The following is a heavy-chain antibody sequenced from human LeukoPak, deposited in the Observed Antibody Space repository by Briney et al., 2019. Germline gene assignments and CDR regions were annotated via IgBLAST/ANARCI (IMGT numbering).Heavy chain of an antibody. Sequence: GGSLRLSCAASGFTFSSYSMNWVRQAPGKGLEWVAFIRYDGSNKYYADSVKGRFTISRDNSKNTLYLQMNSLRAEDTAVYYCAKGSGSQNNYYYYYMDVWGKGTTVTISS. CDR3: AKGSGSQNNYYYYYMDV. J-gene: IGHJ6*03. CDR2: IRYDGSNK. D-gene: IGHD1-26*01. CDR1: GFTFSSYS. V-gene: IGHV3-30*02.